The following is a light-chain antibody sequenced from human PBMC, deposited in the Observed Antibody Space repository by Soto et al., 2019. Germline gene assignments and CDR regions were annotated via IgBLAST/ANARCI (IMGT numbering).Light chain of an antibody. J-gene: IGLJ2*01. V-gene: IGLV2-23*01. CDR1: STDVGSYNL. CDR2: EGV. Sequence: QSVLTQPASVSGSPGQSITISFTGTSTDVGSYNLVSWYQQHPGKAPKFIIYEGVKRPSGVSNRFSGSKSGDTASLTISGLQAADEDYYYCCSYAGRNTVIFGGGTKVTVL. CDR3: CSYAGRNTVI.